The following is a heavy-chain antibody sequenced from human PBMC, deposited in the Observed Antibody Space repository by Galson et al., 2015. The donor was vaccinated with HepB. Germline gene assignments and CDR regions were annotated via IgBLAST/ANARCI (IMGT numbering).Heavy chain of an antibody. CDR2: ISYDETPK. V-gene: IGHV3-30*02. Sequence: SLRLSCAASGFAFSGYAMHWVRQAPLKGLEWVAYISYDETPKHYADSVKGRFTISRDNSKDTLYLQMNSLRTEDTAVYYCATVAWVVTSGFDIWGQGTMVTVSS. CDR1: GFAFSGYA. CDR3: ATVAWVVTSGFDI. D-gene: IGHD4-23*01. J-gene: IGHJ3*02.